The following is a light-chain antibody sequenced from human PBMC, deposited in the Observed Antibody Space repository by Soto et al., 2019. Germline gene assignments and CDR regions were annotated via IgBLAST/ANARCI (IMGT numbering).Light chain of an antibody. CDR2: AAS. CDR1: QSISSY. Sequence: DIHMTPSLSSMFATFGDSVTITFRASQSISSYLDWYQQKPGKAPKLLIYAASSLQSGVPSRFSGSGSGTDFTLTISSLQPEDFATYYCQQSYSTPWTFGQGTKVDI. J-gene: IGKJ1*01. CDR3: QQSYSTPWT. V-gene: IGKV1-39*01.